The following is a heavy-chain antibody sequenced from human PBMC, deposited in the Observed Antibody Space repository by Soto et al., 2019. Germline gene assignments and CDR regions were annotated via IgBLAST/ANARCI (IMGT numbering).Heavy chain of an antibody. J-gene: IGHJ4*02. CDR2: IYHRGTT. CDR3: TRVDAAVSGYLY. Sequence: QVHLQESGPGLVKSSETLSLTCTVSGESITTSNWWSWVRQPPGGGLEWIGEIYHRGTTNYNPSLKSRATISLDKSKNQFFLKVKSVTAADTAMYYCTRVDAAVSGYLYWGQGILVAVSS. CDR1: GESITTSNW. V-gene: IGHV4-4*02. D-gene: IGHD6-19*01.